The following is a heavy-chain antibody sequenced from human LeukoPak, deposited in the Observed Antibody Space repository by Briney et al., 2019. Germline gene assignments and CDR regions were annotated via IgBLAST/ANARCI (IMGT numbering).Heavy chain of an antibody. V-gene: IGHV3-48*03. Sequence: GGSLRLSCAASGFTFSNYEMNWVRQAPGKGLEWISYISSNGRTTYYADSVRGRFTISRDNTKESVYLQMNSLGVEDTAVYYCAIMTFPLEGWGQGTLVTVSS. CDR1: GFTFSNYE. D-gene: IGHD2-8*01. CDR2: ISSNGRTT. J-gene: IGHJ4*02. CDR3: AIMTFPLEG.